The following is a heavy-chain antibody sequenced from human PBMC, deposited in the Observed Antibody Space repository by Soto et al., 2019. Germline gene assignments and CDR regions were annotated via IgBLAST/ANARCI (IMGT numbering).Heavy chain of an antibody. V-gene: IGHV5-10-1*01. D-gene: IGHD2-2*01. CDR2: IDPSDSYT. CDR1: GYSFPNYW. CDR3: ARHGPAVEWENYYYGMDV. J-gene: IGHJ6*02. Sequence: PGESLKISCKGSGYSFPNYWISWVRQMPGKGLEWMGRIDPSDSYTKYSPSFQGHVTFSADKSISTAYLQWSGLKASDTAIFYCARHGPAVEWENYYYGMDVWGQGTTVTVSS.